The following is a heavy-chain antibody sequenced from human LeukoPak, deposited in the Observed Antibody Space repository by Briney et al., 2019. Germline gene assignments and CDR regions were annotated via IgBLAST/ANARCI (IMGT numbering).Heavy chain of an antibody. V-gene: IGHV1-69*02. CDR1: GGTFSGYT. CDR2: IIPILGIA. Sequence: PGASVKASCKASGGTFSGYTISWVRQAPGQGLEWMGRIIPILGIANYAQKFQGRVTITADKSTSTAYMELSSLRSEDTAVYYCARGEYYYDSSGPEGYYYYYGMDVWGQGTTVTVSS. D-gene: IGHD3-22*01. CDR3: ARGEYYYDSSGPEGYYYYYGMDV. J-gene: IGHJ6*02.